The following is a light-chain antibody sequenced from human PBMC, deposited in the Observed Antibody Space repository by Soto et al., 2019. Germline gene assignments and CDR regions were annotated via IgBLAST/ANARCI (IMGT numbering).Light chain of an antibody. CDR3: QQYGSSSIT. J-gene: IGKJ5*01. V-gene: IGKV3-11*02. CDR2: DAS. Sequence: EIVLTQSPATLSLSPGERATLSCRASQSVSSYLAWYQQKPGQAPRLLIYDASNRATGIPARFSGSGSGRDFSLTINRLEPEDFAVYYCQQYGSSSITFGQGTRLEIK. CDR1: QSVSSY.